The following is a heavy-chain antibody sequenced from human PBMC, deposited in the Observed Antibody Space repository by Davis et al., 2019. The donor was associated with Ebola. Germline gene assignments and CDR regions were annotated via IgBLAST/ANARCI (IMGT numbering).Heavy chain of an antibody. D-gene: IGHD6-13*01. J-gene: IGHJ6*02. V-gene: IGHV3-23*01. CDR3: AKDLQYSSSWYSVLRYYGMDV. CDR2: ISGSGCST. CDR1: GFTFSSYA. Sequence: PGGSLRLSCAASGFTFSSYAMGWVRQAPGKGLEWVSAISGSGCSTYYADSVKGRFTISRDNSKNTLYLQMNSLRAEDTAVYYCAKDLQYSSSWYSVLRYYGMDVWGQGTTVTVSS.